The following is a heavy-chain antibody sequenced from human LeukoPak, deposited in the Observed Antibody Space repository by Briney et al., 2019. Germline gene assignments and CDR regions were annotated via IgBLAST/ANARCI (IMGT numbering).Heavy chain of an antibody. Sequence: GWSLILSWAASGFTFSSYAMSWVRQPPGKGLEWDSVISGSGVGTYYADSVKGRFTISRDNSKNTLYLQMNSLRAEDTAVYYCAKALNYYDSSGLDCWGQGTLVTVSS. CDR1: GFTFSSYA. CDR3: AKALNYYDSSGLDC. D-gene: IGHD3-22*01. J-gene: IGHJ4*02. CDR2: ISGSGVGT. V-gene: IGHV3-23*01.